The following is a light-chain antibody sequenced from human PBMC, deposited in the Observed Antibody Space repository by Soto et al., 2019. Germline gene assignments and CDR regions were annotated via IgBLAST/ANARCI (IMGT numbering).Light chain of an antibody. CDR1: QSISSW. J-gene: IGKJ3*01. V-gene: IGKV1-5*03. Sequence: DIQMTPSPSTLSASVGDRVTITCRASQSISSWLSWYQQKPGKAPKLLIYKASSLESGVPSRFSGSGSGTEFTLTISSLQPEDFATYYCQQSYSTPFTFGPGTKVDIK. CDR3: QQSYSTPFT. CDR2: KAS.